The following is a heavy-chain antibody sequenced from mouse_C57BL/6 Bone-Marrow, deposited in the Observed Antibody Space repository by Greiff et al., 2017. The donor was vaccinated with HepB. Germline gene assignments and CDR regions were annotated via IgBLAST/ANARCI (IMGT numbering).Heavy chain of an antibody. J-gene: IGHJ1*03. Sequence: EVQGVESGEGLVKPGGSLKLSCAASGFTFSSYAMSWVRQTPEKRLEWVAYISSGGDYIYYADTVKGRFTISRDNARNTLYLQMSSLKSEDTAMYYCTRAGYYGSSFVWYFDVWGTGTPVTVSS. CDR2: ISSGGDYI. CDR1: GFTFSSYA. CDR3: TRAGYYGSSFVWYFDV. V-gene: IGHV5-9-1*02. D-gene: IGHD1-1*01.